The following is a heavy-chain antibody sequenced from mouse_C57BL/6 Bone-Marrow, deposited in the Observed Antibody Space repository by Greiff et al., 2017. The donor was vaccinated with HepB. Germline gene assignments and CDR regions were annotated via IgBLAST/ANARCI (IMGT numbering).Heavy chain of an antibody. D-gene: IGHD2-4*01. Sequence: QVQLKESGPGLVQPSQSLSITCTVSGFSLTSYGVHWVRQSPGKGLEWLGVIWSGGSTDYNAAFISRLSISKDNSTSQVFFKMNSLQADDTAIYYCARNQALYDYQFAYWGQGTLVTVSA. V-gene: IGHV2-2*01. CDR2: IWSGGST. CDR3: ARNQALYDYQFAY. CDR1: GFSLTSYG. J-gene: IGHJ3*01.